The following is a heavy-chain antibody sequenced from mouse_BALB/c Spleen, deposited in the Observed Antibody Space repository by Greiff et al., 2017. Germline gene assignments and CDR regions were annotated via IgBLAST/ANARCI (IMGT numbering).Heavy chain of an antibody. J-gene: IGHJ2*01. Sequence: DVMLVESGGGLVKPGGSLKLSCAASGFTFSSYAMSWVRQTPEKRLEWVASISSGGSTYYPDSVKGRFTISRDNARNILYLQMSSLRSEDTAMYYCARGYYDYDDGDFDYWGQGTTLTVSS. CDR1: GFTFSSYA. V-gene: IGHV5-6-5*01. CDR2: ISSGGST. CDR3: ARGYYDYDDGDFDY. D-gene: IGHD2-4*01.